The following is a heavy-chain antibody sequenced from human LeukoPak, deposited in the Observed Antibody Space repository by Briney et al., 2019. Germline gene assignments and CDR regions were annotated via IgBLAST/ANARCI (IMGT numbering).Heavy chain of an antibody. CDR2: INHSGST. CDR1: GRSFSGYY. V-gene: IGHV4-34*01. CDR3: ARSISFSGVDY. Sequence: SETLSLTCAVYGRSFSGYYWRWIRQPPGKGLEWIGEINHSGSTNYNPSLKSRVTISVDTSKNQFSLKLSSVTAADTAVYYRARSISFSGVDYWGQGTLVTVSS. J-gene: IGHJ4*02. D-gene: IGHD2-2*01.